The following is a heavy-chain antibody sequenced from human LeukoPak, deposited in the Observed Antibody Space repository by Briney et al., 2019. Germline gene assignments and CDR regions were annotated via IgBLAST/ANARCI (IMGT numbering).Heavy chain of an antibody. CDR3: AKRAVRYCSSTSCHDYYYYYMDV. CDR2: ISGSGGST. V-gene: IGHV3-23*01. J-gene: IGHJ6*03. D-gene: IGHD2-2*01. CDR1: GFTFSSYA. Sequence: PGGSLRLSCAASGFTFSSYAMSWVRQAPGKGLEWVSAISGSGGSTYYADSEKGRFTISRDNSKNTLYLQMNSLRAEDTAVYYCAKRAVRYCSSTSCHDYYYYYMDVWGKGTTVTVSS.